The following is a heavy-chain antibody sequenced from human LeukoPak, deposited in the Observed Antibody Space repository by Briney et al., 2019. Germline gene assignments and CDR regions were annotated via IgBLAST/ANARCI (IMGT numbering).Heavy chain of an antibody. V-gene: IGHV1-46*03. Sequence: GASVKVSCKASGYTFTSYYMHWVRQAPGQGLECMGIINPSGGSTSYARKFQGRVTMTRDTSTSTVYMELSSLRSEDTAVYYCASAPTIRPAILFDYWGQGTLVTVSS. CDR2: INPSGGST. CDR1: GYTFTSYY. D-gene: IGHD2-2*01. CDR3: ASAPTIRPAILFDY. J-gene: IGHJ4*02.